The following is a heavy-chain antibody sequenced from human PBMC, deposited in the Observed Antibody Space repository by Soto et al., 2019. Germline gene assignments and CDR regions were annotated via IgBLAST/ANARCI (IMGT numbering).Heavy chain of an antibody. CDR2: IIPIFGTA. V-gene: IGHV1-69*13. Sequence: RAPVEISSKASGGTFSSYAISWVRQAPGQLLEWMVGIIPIFGTANYAQKFQGRVTITADESTSTAYMELSSLRSEDTAVYYCASGRYYSDRSGYYPFSRFVSFDYWGQGPLVTVSS. CDR1: GGTFSSYA. D-gene: IGHD3-22*01. CDR3: ASGRYYSDRSGYYPFSRFVSFDY. J-gene: IGHJ4*02.